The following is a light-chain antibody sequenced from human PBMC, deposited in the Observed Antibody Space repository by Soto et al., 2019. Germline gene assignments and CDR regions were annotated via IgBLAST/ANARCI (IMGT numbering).Light chain of an antibody. Sequence: IQLTQAPYSLSASVGDRVTITCRASQGISSYLAWYQQKPGKAPKLLINAASTLQSGVSSRFSGRGSGTGYSLTISSLQPDDVGTYYWQKLINYQIRFGKGPRLESK. CDR2: AAS. CDR1: QGISSY. J-gene: IGKJ5*01. V-gene: IGKV1-9*01. CDR3: QKLINYQIR.